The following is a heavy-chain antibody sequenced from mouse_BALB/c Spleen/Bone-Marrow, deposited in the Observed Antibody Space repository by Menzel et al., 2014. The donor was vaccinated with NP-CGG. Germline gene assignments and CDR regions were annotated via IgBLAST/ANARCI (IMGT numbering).Heavy chain of an antibody. J-gene: IGHJ4*01. D-gene: IGHD1-1*01. CDR1: GFTFSSFG. CDR3: ARSGIGYYYGSNSYAMDY. Sequence: EVQLVESGGGLVQPGGSRKLSCAASGFTFSSFGMHWVRQAPEKGLEWVAYISSGSSTIYYADTVKGRFTISRDNPKNTLFLQMTSLRSEDTAMYYCARSGIGYYYGSNSYAMDYWGQGTSVTVPS. CDR2: ISSGSSTI. V-gene: IGHV5-17*02.